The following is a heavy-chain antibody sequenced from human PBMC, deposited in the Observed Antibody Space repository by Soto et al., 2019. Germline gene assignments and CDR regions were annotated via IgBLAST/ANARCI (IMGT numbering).Heavy chain of an antibody. D-gene: IGHD3-9*01. CDR1: GYTFTSYG. J-gene: IGHJ4*02. V-gene: IGHV1-18*01. CDR2: ISAYNGNT. CDR3: ARDVGYYDIWADFAY. Sequence: ASVKVSCKASGYTFTSYGISWVRQAPGQGLEWMGWISAYNGNTNYAQKLQGRVTMTTDTSTSTAYMELRSLRSDDTAVYYCARDVGYYDIWADFAYWDQGTLDTVSA.